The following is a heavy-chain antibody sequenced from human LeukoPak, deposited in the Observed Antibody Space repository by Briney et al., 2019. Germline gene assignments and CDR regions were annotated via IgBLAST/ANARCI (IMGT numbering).Heavy chain of an antibody. Sequence: ASVKVSCKVSGYSITELSTHWVRQAPGKGLEWMGGFDPGSGEIIYEQKFQDRVTMTEDTSTDTAYMELSSLRSEDTALYYCAVVPAENYYYYYYMDVWGKGTTVTVSS. V-gene: IGHV1-24*01. CDR3: AVVPAENYYYYYYMDV. CDR1: GYSITELS. D-gene: IGHD2-2*01. J-gene: IGHJ6*03. CDR2: FDPGSGEI.